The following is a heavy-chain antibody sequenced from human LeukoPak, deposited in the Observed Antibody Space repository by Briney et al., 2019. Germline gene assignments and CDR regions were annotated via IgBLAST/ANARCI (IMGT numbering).Heavy chain of an antibody. J-gene: IGHJ4*02. CDR1: GYTFTSYY. CDR2: INPSGGST. D-gene: IGHD3-22*01. CDR3: ARDRGKVVIASDY. Sequence: ASVKVSCKASGYTFTSYYMHWVRQAPGQGLEWMGIINPSGGSTGYAQKFQGRVTMTTDTSTSTAYMELRSLRSDDTAVYYCARDRGKVVIASDYWGQGTLVTVSS. V-gene: IGHV1-46*01.